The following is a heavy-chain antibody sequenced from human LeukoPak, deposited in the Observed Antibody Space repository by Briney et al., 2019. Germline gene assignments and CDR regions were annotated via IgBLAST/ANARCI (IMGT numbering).Heavy chain of an antibody. V-gene: IGHV3-30-3*01. CDR3: ARASIVGASGSIYFDY. Sequence: GGSLRLSCAASGFTFSSYAMHWVRQAPGKGLEWVAVISYDGSNKYYADSVKGRFTISRDNSKNTLYLQMNSLRAEDTAVYYCARASIVGASGSIYFDYWGQGTLVTVSS. D-gene: IGHD1-26*01. CDR2: ISYDGSNK. J-gene: IGHJ4*02. CDR1: GFTFSSYA.